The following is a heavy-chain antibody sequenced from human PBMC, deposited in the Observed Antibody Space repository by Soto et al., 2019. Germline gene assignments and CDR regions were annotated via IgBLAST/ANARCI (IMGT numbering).Heavy chain of an antibody. CDR3: ARPSGSYVDYAWSLKY. Sequence: QVQLVQSGAEVERPGASVKVSCKVPGYTLTGYPVGWVRRAPGQGLEWMGWMSAYSGDTNYTQRSQDRLTRTTDASTSTAYMELRSLRSDDTAVYYCARPSGSYVDYAWSLKYWGQGTLVTVSS. J-gene: IGHJ4*02. CDR1: GYTLTGYP. V-gene: IGHV1-18*01. CDR2: MSAYSGDT. D-gene: IGHD4-17*01.